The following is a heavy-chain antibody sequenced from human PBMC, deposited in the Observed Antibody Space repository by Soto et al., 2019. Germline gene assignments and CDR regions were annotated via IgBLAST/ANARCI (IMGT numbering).Heavy chain of an antibody. Sequence: SETLSLTCAVSGYSISSGYYWGWIRQPPGKGLEWIGSIYHSGSTYYNPSLKSRVTISVDTSKNQFSLKLSSVTAADTAVYYCARAKSGSPGWFDPWGQGPLITFSS. J-gene: IGHJ5*02. V-gene: IGHV4-38-2*01. CDR1: GYSISSGYY. CDR3: ARAKSGSPGWFDP. D-gene: IGHD1-26*01. CDR2: IYHSGST.